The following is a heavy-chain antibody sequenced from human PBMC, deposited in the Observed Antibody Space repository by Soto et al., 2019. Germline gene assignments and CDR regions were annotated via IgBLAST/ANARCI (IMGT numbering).Heavy chain of an antibody. CDR2: IRSKAYGGTT. Sequence: GGSLRLSCTASGFTFGDYAMSWFRQAPGKGLEWVGFIRSKAYGGTTEYAASVKGRFTISRDDSKSIAYLQMNSLKTEDTAVYYCTQILYDILTGPPDYYYGMDVWGQGTTVTSP. CDR3: TQILYDILTGPPDYYYGMDV. V-gene: IGHV3-49*03. CDR1: GFTFGDYA. D-gene: IGHD3-9*01. J-gene: IGHJ6*02.